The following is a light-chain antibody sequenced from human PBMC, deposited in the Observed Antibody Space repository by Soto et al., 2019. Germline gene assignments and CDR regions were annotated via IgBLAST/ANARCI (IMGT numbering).Light chain of an antibody. CDR2: DVS. J-gene: IGLJ1*01. CDR1: SSDVGTYNY. Sequence: QSALTQPRSVSGPPGQSVSISCSGTSSDVGTYNYVSWYQQHPGKAPKLMIYDVSKRPSGVPDRFSGSKSGNTASLTISGLQAEDEADYYCSSYTSSRAYVFGIGTKVTVL. CDR3: SSYTSSRAYV. V-gene: IGLV2-11*01.